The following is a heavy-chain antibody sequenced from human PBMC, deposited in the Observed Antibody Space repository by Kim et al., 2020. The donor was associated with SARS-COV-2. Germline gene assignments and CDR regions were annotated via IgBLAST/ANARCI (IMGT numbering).Heavy chain of an antibody. CDR2: IYRGGST. CDR1: GFTVSSNY. D-gene: IGHD1-1*01. J-gene: IGHJ6*02. V-gene: IGHV3-66*02. CDR3: ARDQITTTGRFYYYYGVDV. Sequence: GGSLRLSCAASGFTVSSNYMSWVRQAPGKGLEWVSVIYRGGSTYYADSVKGRFTISRDNSKNTLYLQMNSLRTEDTAVYYCARDQITTTGRFYYYYGVDVWGQGTTVTVSS.